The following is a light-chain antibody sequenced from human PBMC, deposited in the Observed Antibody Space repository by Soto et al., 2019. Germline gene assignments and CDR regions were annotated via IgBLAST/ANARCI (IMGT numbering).Light chain of an antibody. CDR3: QQYGSSLGT. Sequence: EIVLTQSPGTLSLSPGERATLSCRASQSVTSNYLAWYLQKPGQAPRLLIYGASNRATGVPDRFSGSGSGTDFTLTINRLEPEDFAVYYCQQYGSSLGTFGQGAKLEIK. CDR2: GAS. CDR1: QSVTSNY. J-gene: IGKJ2*01. V-gene: IGKV3-20*01.